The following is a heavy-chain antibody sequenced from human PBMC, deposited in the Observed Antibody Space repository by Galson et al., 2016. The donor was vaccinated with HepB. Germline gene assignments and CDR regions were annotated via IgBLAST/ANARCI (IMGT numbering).Heavy chain of an antibody. CDR1: GGSISSSNW. J-gene: IGHJ4*02. D-gene: IGHD1-14*01. Sequence: SETLSLTCAVSGGSISSSNWWSWVRQPPGKGLEWIGEIYHSGTTNYNPSLKSRVTISVDNSKNRFSLKLSSVTAADTAVYYCAGGRPQPTHGFDYWGLGTLVTVSS. CDR3: AGGRPQPTHGFDY. CDR2: IYHSGTT. V-gene: IGHV4-4*02.